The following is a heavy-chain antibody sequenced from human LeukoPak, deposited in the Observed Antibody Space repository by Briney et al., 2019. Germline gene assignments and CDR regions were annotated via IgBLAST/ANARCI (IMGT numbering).Heavy chain of an antibody. Sequence: SETLSLTCTVSGGSISSSSYYWGWIRQPPGKGLEWIGSIYYSGSTYYNPSLKSRVTISVDTSKNQFSLKLSSVTAADTAVYYCARGYSYGYQLDYWGQGTLVTVS. CDR3: ARGYSYGYQLDY. V-gene: IGHV4-39*07. CDR2: IYYSGST. J-gene: IGHJ4*02. CDR1: GGSISSSSYY. D-gene: IGHD5-18*01.